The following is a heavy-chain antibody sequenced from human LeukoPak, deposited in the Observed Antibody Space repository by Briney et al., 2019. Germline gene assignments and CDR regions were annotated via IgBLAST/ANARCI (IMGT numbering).Heavy chain of an antibody. V-gene: IGHV4-34*01. J-gene: IGHJ2*01. CDR2: INHSGST. CDR3: ARSKRWLLYWYFDL. D-gene: IGHD5-24*01. Sequence: GSLRLSCAASGFTFSSYAMSWIRQPPGKGLEWIGEINHSGSTNYNPSLKSRVTISVDTSKNQFTLKLSSVTAADTAVYYCARSKRWLLYWYFDLWGRGTLVTVSS. CDR1: GFTFSSYA.